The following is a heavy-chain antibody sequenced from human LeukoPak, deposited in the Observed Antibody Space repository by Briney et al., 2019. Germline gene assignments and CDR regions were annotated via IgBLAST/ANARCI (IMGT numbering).Heavy chain of an antibody. J-gene: IGHJ1*01. CDR2: ITPNADRT. V-gene: IGHV3-23*01. Sequence: GGSLRLSCAASGLTFGSYGMSWVRQAPGKGLEWVSFITPNADRTSYADSVDCRFTISRDYPRNTLYMQMNSLRDEDTAVYYCAIMHGYYDGSGYWVQWGQGTLVTVSS. D-gene: IGHD3-22*01. CDR1: GLTFGSYG. CDR3: AIMHGYYDGSGYWVQ.